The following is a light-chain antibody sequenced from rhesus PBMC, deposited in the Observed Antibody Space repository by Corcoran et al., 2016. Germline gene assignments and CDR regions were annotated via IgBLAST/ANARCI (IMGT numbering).Light chain of an antibody. CDR3: QQYNDLVHS. V-gene: IGKV3-40*01. J-gene: IGKJ2*01. CDR2: SAS. CDR1: RSVGSF. Sequence: EIVMTQSPGTLFLSPGETATPSRRASRSVGSFLAWFQQKPGQAPKLLAHSASFRATGIPDRFSGSGSGTDFTLPITNLEPEDFEIYHCQQYNDLVHSFGQGTKVEIK.